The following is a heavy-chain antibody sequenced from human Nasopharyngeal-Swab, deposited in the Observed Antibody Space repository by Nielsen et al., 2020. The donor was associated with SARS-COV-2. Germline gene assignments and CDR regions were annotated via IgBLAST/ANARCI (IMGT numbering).Heavy chain of an antibody. J-gene: IGHJ6*02. Sequence: LPLTCAASGFTFSSYAMSWVRQAPGKGLEWVSAISGSGGSTHYADSVKGRFTISRDNSKNTLYLQMNSLRAEDTAVYYCASPYPYCSGGSCYTGRYYYGMDVWGQGTTVTVSS. CDR3: ASPYPYCSGGSCYTGRYYYGMDV. CDR2: ISGSGGST. CDR1: GFTFSSYA. V-gene: IGHV3-23*01. D-gene: IGHD2-15*01.